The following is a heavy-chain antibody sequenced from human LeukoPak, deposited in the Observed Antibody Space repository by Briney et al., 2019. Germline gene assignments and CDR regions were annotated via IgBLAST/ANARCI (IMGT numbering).Heavy chain of an antibody. CDR1: GGTFSSYA. J-gene: IGHJ4*02. CDR2: IIPILGIA. D-gene: IGHD6-19*01. V-gene: IGHV1-69*04. Sequence: SVKVSCKASGGTFSSYAISWVRQAPGQGLEWMGRIIPILGIANYAQKFQGRVTITADKSTSTAYMELSSLRSEDTAVYYCARDLGPIAVAEYWGQGTLVTVSS. CDR3: ARDLGPIAVAEY.